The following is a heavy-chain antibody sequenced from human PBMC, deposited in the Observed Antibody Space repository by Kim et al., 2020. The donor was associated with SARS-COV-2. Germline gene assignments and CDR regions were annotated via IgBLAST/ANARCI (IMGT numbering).Heavy chain of an antibody. CDR3: ARAGLTGDPYLGH. V-gene: IGHV3-23*01. Sequence: GGSLRLSCAASGFTFSSYAMNWVRQAPGKGLERVSVIFGSGDRISYADSVKGRFTISRDNSENTLYLQMDSLRAEDTAVYYCARAGLTGDPYLGHWGQGTGVTDSS. J-gene: IGHJ1*01. D-gene: IGHD7-27*01. CDR2: IFGSGDRI. CDR1: GFTFSSYA.